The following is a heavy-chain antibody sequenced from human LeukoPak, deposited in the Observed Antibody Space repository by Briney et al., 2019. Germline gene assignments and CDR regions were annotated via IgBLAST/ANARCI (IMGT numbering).Heavy chain of an antibody. V-gene: IGHV4-34*01. CDR2: INHSGST. D-gene: IGHD2-15*01. J-gene: IGHJ4*02. CDR3: ASPKSCSGGSCYSSFDY. CDR1: GGSFSGYY. Sequence: PSETLSLTCAVYGGSFSGYYWSWIRQPPGKGLEWIGEINHSGSTKYNPSLKSRVTISVDTSKNQFSLKLSSVTAADTAVYYCASPKSCSGGSCYSSFDYWGQGTLVTVSS.